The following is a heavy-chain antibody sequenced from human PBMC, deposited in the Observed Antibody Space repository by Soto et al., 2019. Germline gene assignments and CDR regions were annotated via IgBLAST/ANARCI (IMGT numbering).Heavy chain of an antibody. Sequence: GESLKISCKASGYSFTSYWIIWVRQMPGRGLEWMGRIDPSDSYTDYNPAFQGHIIISSGKSTSTVYLQLTTLKASDNGMYYCARPQGGTDWLDPWGQGTLVTVSS. D-gene: IGHD1-7*01. CDR1: GYSFTSYW. J-gene: IGHJ5*02. V-gene: IGHV5-10-1*01. CDR2: IDPSDSYT. CDR3: ARPQGGTDWLDP.